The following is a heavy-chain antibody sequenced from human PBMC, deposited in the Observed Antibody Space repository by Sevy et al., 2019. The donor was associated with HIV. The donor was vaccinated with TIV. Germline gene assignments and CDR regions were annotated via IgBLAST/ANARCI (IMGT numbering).Heavy chain of an antibody. CDR3: ARDRDGSGSYTYAFDI. Sequence: GGSLRLSCAASGFTFSSYEMNWVRQAPGKGLEWVSYISSSGSTIYYADSVKGRFTISRDNAKNSLYLQMNSLRAEDTAVYYCARDRDGSGSYTYAFDIWGQGTMVTVSS. V-gene: IGHV3-48*03. CDR1: GFTFSSYE. J-gene: IGHJ3*02. CDR2: ISSSGSTI. D-gene: IGHD3-10*01.